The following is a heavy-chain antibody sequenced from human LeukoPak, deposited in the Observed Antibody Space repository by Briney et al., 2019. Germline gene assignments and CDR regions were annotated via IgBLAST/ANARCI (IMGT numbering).Heavy chain of an antibody. J-gene: IGHJ4*02. Sequence: GGSLRLSCAASGFTFRSYEMNWVRQAPGKGLEWVSYISSSGSTIYYADSVKGRFTISRDNAKNSLYLQMNSLRAEDTAVYYCAREGAHSSGWPILDYWGQGTLVTVSS. CDR1: GFTFRSYE. CDR3: AREGAHSSGWPILDY. CDR2: ISSSGSTI. D-gene: IGHD6-19*01. V-gene: IGHV3-48*03.